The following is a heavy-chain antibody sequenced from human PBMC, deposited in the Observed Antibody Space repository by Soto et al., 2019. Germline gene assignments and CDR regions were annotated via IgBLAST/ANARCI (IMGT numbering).Heavy chain of an antibody. J-gene: IGHJ2*01. D-gene: IGHD4-4*01. CDR3: ARRNSGWYFDL. CDR1: GFTFSRYA. Sequence: EVQLLESGGGLVQPGGSLRLSCAASGFTFSRYAMNWVRQAPGKGLGWVSFISGSGDSTYYADSVKGRFTISKDNSKNTLYLQMNSLRAEDTAVYYCARRNSGWYFDLWGRGTLVTVSS. CDR2: ISGSGDST. V-gene: IGHV3-23*01.